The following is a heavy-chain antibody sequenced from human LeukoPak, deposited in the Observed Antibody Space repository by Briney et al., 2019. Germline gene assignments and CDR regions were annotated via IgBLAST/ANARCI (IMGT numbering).Heavy chain of an antibody. J-gene: IGHJ4*02. CDR1: GGSFTGYY. Sequence: PSETLSLTCAVFGGSFTGYYWSWIRQPPGKGLEWIGEINHSGSTNYNPSLKSRVTISVDTSKNQFSLKLSSVTAADTAVYYCARGGNMVFDYWGQGTLVTVSS. V-gene: IGHV4-34*01. CDR3: ARGGNMVFDY. D-gene: IGHD1/OR15-1a*01. CDR2: INHSGST.